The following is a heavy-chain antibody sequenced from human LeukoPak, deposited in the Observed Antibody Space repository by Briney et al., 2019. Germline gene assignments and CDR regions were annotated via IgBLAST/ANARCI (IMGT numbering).Heavy chain of an antibody. V-gene: IGHV4-4*02. J-gene: IGHJ4*02. CDR3: ARAPWRQLVRAPFDY. Sequence: SGTLSLTCAVSGGSISSSNWWSWVRQPPGKGLEWIGEIYHSGSTNYNPSLKSRVTISVDKSKNQFSLKLSSVTAADTAVYYCARAPWRQLVRAPFDYWGQGTLVTVSS. CDR2: IYHSGST. CDR1: GGSISSSNW. D-gene: IGHD6-13*01.